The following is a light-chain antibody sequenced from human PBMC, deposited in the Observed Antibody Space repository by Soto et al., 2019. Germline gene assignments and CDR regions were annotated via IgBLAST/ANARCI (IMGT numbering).Light chain of an antibody. V-gene: IGKV3-20*01. Sequence: EIFLTQSPGTLSLARGEIATLSWRASQCVSSSYLAWYQQKPGQAPRLLIYGTSSRATGIPHRFSGSGSGTDFTLTISRLEPEDFAVYYCQQYGTSPWPFGQGTNVDIK. CDR3: QQYGTSPWP. J-gene: IGKJ1*01. CDR1: QCVSSSY. CDR2: GTS.